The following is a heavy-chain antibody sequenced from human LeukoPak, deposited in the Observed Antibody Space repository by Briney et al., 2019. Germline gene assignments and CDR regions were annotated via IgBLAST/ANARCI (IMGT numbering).Heavy chain of an antibody. CDR2: ISGSGGST. CDR3: ATRGHCSSTSCYADYYGKDV. CDR1: GFTFSSYA. Sequence: GSLRLSCAASGFTFSSYAMSWVRQAPGKGLEWVSAISGSGGSTYYADSVKGRFTISRDNSKNTLYLQMNSLRAEDTAVYYCATRGHCSSTSCYADYYGKDVWGKGTTVTVSS. J-gene: IGHJ6*04. D-gene: IGHD2-2*01. V-gene: IGHV3-23*01.